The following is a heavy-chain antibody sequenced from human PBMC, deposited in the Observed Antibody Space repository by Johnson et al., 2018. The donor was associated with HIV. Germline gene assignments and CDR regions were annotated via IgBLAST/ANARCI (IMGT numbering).Heavy chain of an antibody. CDR1: GLSFSNFG. CDR3: VRGCGSRNTSPCYDAFDI. V-gene: IGHV3-30*03. Sequence: QVQLVESGGGVVRPGGSLTLSCVASGLSFSNFGIHWVRQAPGKGPEWVAVISYDGSNKYYADSVKGRFTISRDNSKHSLYLQMNSLKTEDTAVYYCVRGCGSRNTSPCYDAFDIWGQGTMVTVSS. J-gene: IGHJ3*02. D-gene: IGHD2-15*01. CDR2: ISYDGSNK.